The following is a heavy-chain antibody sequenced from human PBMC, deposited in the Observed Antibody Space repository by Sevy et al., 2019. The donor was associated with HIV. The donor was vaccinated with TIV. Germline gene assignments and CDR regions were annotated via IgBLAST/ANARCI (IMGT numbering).Heavy chain of an antibody. D-gene: IGHD4-17*01. V-gene: IGHV4-59*13. CDR2: ISYSGST. CDR1: GVSSSNYY. CDR3: ARADYGDYVGYFDY. J-gene: IGHJ4*02. Sequence: SETLSLTCAVSGVSSSNYYWSWIRQPPGKGLEWIGYISYSGSTNYNPSLKSRVTISVDTSKNQFSLKLSSVTAADTAVYFCARADYGDYVGYFDYWGQGTLVTVSS.